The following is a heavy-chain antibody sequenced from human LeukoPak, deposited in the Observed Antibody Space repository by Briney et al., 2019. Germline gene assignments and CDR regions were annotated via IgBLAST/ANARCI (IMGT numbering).Heavy chain of an antibody. Sequence: GGSLRLSCAASGFTFSNYGMHWVRQAPGKGLEWVAVISYDGSNKYYADSVKGRFTISRDNSKNTLYLQMNSLRGEDTAVYYCAKLRGVAAAGTGYFDPWGQGTLVTVSS. CDR1: GFTFSNYG. CDR2: ISYDGSNK. V-gene: IGHV3-30*18. J-gene: IGHJ5*01. D-gene: IGHD6-13*01. CDR3: AKLRGVAAAGTGYFDP.